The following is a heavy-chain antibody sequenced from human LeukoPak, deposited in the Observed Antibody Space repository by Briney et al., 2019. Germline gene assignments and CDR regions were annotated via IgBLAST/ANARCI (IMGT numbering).Heavy chain of an antibody. Sequence: GGSLRLSCAGSGFTFSSYWMSWVRQAPGKGLEWVANIKQHGSEKYYVDSVKGRFTISRDDAKNSLYLQMNSLRAEDTAVYYCARDLGVPAAIHFFDYWGQGTLVTVSS. V-gene: IGHV3-7*03. CDR1: GFTFSSYW. CDR3: ARDLGVPAAIHFFDY. D-gene: IGHD2-2*01. J-gene: IGHJ4*02. CDR2: IKQHGSEK.